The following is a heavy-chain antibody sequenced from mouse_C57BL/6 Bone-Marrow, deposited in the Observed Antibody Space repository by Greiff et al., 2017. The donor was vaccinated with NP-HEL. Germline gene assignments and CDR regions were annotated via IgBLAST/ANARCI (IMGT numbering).Heavy chain of an antibody. D-gene: IGHD2-14*01. CDR2: IWSGGST. V-gene: IGHV2-2*01. Sequence: QVHVKQSGPGLVQPSQSLSITCTVSGFSLTSYGVHWVRQSPGKGLEWLGVIWSGGSTAYNAAFISRLSISKDNSKSQVFFKMNSLQADDTAIYYCARRSGVRYFDVWGTGTTVTVSS. CDR3: ARRSGVRYFDV. CDR1: GFSLTSYG. J-gene: IGHJ1*03.